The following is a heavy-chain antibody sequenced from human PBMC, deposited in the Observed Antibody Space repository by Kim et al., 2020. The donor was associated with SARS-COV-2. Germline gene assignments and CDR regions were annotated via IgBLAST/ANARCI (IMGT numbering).Heavy chain of an antibody. J-gene: IGHJ6*02. CDR3: ARSYYYYYGMDV. V-gene: IGHV4-59*08. CDR2: IYYSGST. CDR1: GGSISSYY. Sequence: SETLSLTCTVSGGSISSYYWSWIRQPPGKGLEWIGYIYYSGSTNYNPSLKSRVTISVDTSKNQFSLKLSSVTAADTAVYYCARSYYYYYGMDVWGQGTTVTVSS.